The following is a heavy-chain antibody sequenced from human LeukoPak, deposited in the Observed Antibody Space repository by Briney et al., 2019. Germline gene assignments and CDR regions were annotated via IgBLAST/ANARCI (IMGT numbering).Heavy chain of an antibody. D-gene: IGHD2-2*03. CDR1: GFTFGDYA. Sequence: PGGSLRLSCTASGFTFGDYAMSWFRQAPGKGLEWVSFIRSKAYGGTTEYAASVKGRLTISRDDSKSIAYLQMNSLKTEDTAVYYCTRLDYSAARIDYWGQGTLVTVSS. CDR3: TRLDYSAARIDY. CDR2: IRSKAYGGTT. V-gene: IGHV3-49*03. J-gene: IGHJ4*02.